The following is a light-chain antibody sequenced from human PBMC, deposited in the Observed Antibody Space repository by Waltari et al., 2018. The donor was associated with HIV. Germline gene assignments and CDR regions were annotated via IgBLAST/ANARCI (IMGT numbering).Light chain of an antibody. CDR2: EVT. CDR1: SSDIGAYNR. Sequence: QSALTQPPSVSGSLGQSVTISCTGTSSDIGAYNRVSWYQQSPGTAPKLRIYEVTHRPSGVPGRFSGSKSGNTASLTISGLHADDEADYYCSSYTTSSTWVFGGGTKLTVL. V-gene: IGLV2-18*02. CDR3: SSYTTSSTWV. J-gene: IGLJ3*02.